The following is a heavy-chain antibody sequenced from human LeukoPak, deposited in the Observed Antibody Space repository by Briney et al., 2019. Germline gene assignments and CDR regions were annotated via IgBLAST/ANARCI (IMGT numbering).Heavy chain of an antibody. V-gene: IGHV3-7*01. D-gene: IGHD6-19*01. CDR3: AREGLDY. CDR1: GFNLSSYL. CDR2: IKQDGSEK. Sequence: GPLRPPCAASGFNLSSYLINWVRPAPGKGLEWVANIKQDGSEKYYVDSVKGRFTISRDNAKNSLYLQMNSLRAEDTAVYYCAREGLDYWGQGTLVTVSS. J-gene: IGHJ4*02.